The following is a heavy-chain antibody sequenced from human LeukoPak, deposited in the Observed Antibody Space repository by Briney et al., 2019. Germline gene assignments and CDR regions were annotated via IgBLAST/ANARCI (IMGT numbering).Heavy chain of an antibody. V-gene: IGHV4-59*08. CDR3: ARIDRAVAGTIDY. CDR1: GGSISSYF. CDR2: IYYSGST. J-gene: IGHJ4*02. Sequence: SETLSLTCTVSGGSISSYFWSWIRQPPGKGLEWIGYIYYSGSTNYNPSLKSRVTISVDTSKNQFSLKLSSVTSADSAVYYCARIDRAVAGTIDYWGQGTLVTASS. D-gene: IGHD6-19*01.